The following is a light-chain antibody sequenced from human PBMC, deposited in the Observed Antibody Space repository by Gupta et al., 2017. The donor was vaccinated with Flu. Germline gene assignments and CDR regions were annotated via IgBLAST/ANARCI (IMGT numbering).Light chain of an antibody. V-gene: IGKV1-33*01. J-gene: IGKJ5*01. CDR3: QQYDDPPPT. Sequence: PSSLSASVGDRVTITCQASQDISNYLNWYQQKPGKAPKLLIYDTSNLETGVPSRFSGSRSGTDFTFTISSLQPEDIATYYCQQYDDPPPTFGQGTXLEIK. CDR1: QDISNY. CDR2: DTS.